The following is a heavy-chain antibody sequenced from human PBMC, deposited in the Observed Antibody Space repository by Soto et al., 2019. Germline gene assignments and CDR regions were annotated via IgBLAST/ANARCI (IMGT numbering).Heavy chain of an antibody. D-gene: IGHD2-21*02. CDR3: VQSRWGGDCLEIYSSHAYNGLDV. CDR2: LYWDDDQ. CDR1: GLSLRTTGVG. Sequence: QVTLKESGPTLVKPTQPLTLTCTVSGLSLRTTGVGVGWVRQPPGKALEWLALLYWDDDQRYSPSLRSRLTIAKDISEKQVVLTMTNMDTVDTATYYCVQSRWGGDCLEIYSSHAYNGLDVWGQGTTVTVSS. J-gene: IGHJ6*02. V-gene: IGHV2-5*02.